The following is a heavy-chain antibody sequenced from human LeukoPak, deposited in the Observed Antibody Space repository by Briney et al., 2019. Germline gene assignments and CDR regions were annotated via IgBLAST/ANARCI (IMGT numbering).Heavy chain of an antibody. V-gene: IGHV3-33*08. CDR3: ARDDALGDNALDI. CDR1: GFTFNTHS. D-gene: IGHD3-16*01. J-gene: IGHJ3*02. CDR2: ILNDGSQE. Sequence: GGSLRLSCAASGFTFNTHSMHWVRQAPGKGLEGVAVILNDGSQEKYADSVKGRFTISRDNSKNTLFLQMNSLRAEDTAVYYCARDDALGDNALDIWGQGTMVTVSS.